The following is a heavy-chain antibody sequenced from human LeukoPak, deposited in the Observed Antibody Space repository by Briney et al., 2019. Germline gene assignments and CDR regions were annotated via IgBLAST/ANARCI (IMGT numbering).Heavy chain of an antibody. CDR2: IDQLGVT. CDR1: GASLTDYY. Sequence: SETLSLTCAVYGASLTDYYWSWIRQPPGKGLEWIGEIDQLGVTKYNPSLKGRVTISRDTSKNQFSLDLTSVTAADTALYYCATTSQLGSYNWFDPWGQGTLVTVSS. J-gene: IGHJ5*02. D-gene: IGHD1-1*01. V-gene: IGHV4-34*01. CDR3: ATTSQLGSYNWFDP.